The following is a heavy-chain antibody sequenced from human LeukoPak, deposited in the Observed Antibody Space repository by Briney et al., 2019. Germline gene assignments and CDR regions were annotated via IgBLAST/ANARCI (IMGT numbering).Heavy chain of an antibody. D-gene: IGHD4-11*01. Sequence: GRSLRLSCAAAGFTFSHYGMHWVRQAPGKGLEWVAVIWSDGTNQYYADSVKGRFTISRDDSGNTVYLQMNSLRPEDTAAYYCAKDAQRGFDYSNSLENWGQGTPVTVST. CDR2: IWSDGTNQ. V-gene: IGHV3-33*06. CDR3: AKDAQRGFDYSNSLEN. J-gene: IGHJ4*02. CDR1: GFTFSHYG.